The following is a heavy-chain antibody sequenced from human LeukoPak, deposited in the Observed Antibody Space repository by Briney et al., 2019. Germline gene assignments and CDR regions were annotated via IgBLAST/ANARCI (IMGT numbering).Heavy chain of an antibody. J-gene: IGHJ4*02. Sequence: PGGSLRLSCTASGFTFSSFAMSWVRQAPGKGLEWVSGISGSGGSTYYADSVKGRFTISRDNSKNTLYLQMNSLRAEDTAVYYCARAPPRLDYWGQGTLVTVSS. V-gene: IGHV3-23*01. CDR2: ISGSGGST. CDR1: GFTFSSFA. CDR3: ARAPPRLDY.